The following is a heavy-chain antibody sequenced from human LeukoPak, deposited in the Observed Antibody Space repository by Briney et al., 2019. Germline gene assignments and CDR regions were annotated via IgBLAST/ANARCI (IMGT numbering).Heavy chain of an antibody. CDR1: GFTFSSYA. J-gene: IGHJ4*02. CDR2: ISGSAGST. D-gene: IGHD2-2*01. Sequence: PGGSLRLSCAASGFTFSSYAMSWVRQAPGNGLEWVSAISGSAGSTYYADSVKGRFTISRDNSKNTLYLQMNSLRAEDTAVYYCAKDTEPFNIVVVPAATLFDYWGQGALVTVSS. CDR3: AKDTEPFNIVVVPAATLFDY. V-gene: IGHV3-23*01.